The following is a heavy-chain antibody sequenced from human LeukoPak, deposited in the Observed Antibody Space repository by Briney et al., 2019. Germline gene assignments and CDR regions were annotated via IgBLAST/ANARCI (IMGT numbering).Heavy chain of an antibody. Sequence: SETLSLTCTASGGYIITSGHYWGWIRQPPGKGLEWIGSIYYTGVTSTNPFFRSRMSISVDTSKNQFSLNLTSVTAADAAVYYCARERSSSGGHNWFDPWGQGALVTVSS. D-gene: IGHD4-23*01. CDR3: ARERSSSGGHNWFDP. J-gene: IGHJ5*02. CDR1: GGYIITSGHY. V-gene: IGHV4-39*07. CDR2: IYYTGVT.